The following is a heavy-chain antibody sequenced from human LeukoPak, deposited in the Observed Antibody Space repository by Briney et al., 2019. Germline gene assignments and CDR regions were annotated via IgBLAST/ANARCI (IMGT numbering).Heavy chain of an antibody. CDR3: AKDLYSNYGPADY. V-gene: IGHV3-23*01. CDR1: GFTFSSYA. J-gene: IGHJ4*02. CDR2: INGGGVNT. D-gene: IGHD4-11*01. Sequence: GGSLRLSCAASGFTFSSYAMSWVRQAPGKGLEWVSTINGGGVNTHYADSVGGRFTISRDNSKNTLFLQMNSLRDEDTAVYYCAKDLYSNYGPADYWGQGSLVTVSS.